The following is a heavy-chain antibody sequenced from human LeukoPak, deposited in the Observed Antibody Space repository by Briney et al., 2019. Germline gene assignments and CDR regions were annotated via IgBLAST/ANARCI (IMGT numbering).Heavy chain of an antibody. D-gene: IGHD5-18*01. CDR1: GFTFSSYA. CDR2: ISSNGGST. V-gene: IGHV3-64*01. Sequence: PGGSLRLSCAASGFTFSSYAMHWVRQAPEKGLEYVSAISSNGGSTYYANSVKGRFTISRDNSKNTLYLQMGSLRAEDMAVYYCARGGRGYSYGSLDYWGQGTLVTVSS. CDR3: ARGGRGYSYGSLDY. J-gene: IGHJ4*02.